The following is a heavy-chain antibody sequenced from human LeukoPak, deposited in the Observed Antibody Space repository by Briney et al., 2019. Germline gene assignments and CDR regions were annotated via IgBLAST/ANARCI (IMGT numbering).Heavy chain of an antibody. D-gene: IGHD2-2*02. Sequence: SVTVSCKASGGTFSSYAISWVRQAPGQGLEWMGGIIPIFGTANYAQKFQGRVTITADESTSTAYMELSSLRSEDTAVYYCARGAGPLLYSPSDYWGQGTLVTVSS. V-gene: IGHV1-69*13. CDR2: IIPIFGTA. J-gene: IGHJ4*02. CDR3: ARGAGPLLYSPSDY. CDR1: GGTFSSYA.